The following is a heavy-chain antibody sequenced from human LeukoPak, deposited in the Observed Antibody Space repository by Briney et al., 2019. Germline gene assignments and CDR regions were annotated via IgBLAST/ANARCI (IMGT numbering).Heavy chain of an antibody. CDR2: ISGSGGST. J-gene: IGHJ4*02. Sequence: GGSLRLSCAASGFTFSSYGLSWVRQAPGKGLEWVSGISGSGGSTYYADSVKGRFTISRDNSKNTLYLQMNSLRAEDTAVYYWAIGRGGYDDRTDYWGQGALVTVSP. V-gene: IGHV3-23*01. CDR1: GFTFSSYG. D-gene: IGHD5-12*01. CDR3: AIGRGGYDDRTDY.